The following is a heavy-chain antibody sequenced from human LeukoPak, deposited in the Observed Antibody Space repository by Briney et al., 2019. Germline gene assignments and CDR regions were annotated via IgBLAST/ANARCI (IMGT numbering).Heavy chain of an antibody. D-gene: IGHD1-26*01. CDR2: IYSGGST. V-gene: IGHV3-53*04. CDR3: ARIGSYGTFDY. Sequence: GGSLRLSCVVSGFTFSSYWMSWVRQAPGKGLEWVSVIYSGGSTYYADSVKGRFTISRHNSKNTLYLQMNSLRAEDTAVYYCARIGSYGTFDYWGQGTLVTVSS. CDR1: GFTFSSYW. J-gene: IGHJ4*02.